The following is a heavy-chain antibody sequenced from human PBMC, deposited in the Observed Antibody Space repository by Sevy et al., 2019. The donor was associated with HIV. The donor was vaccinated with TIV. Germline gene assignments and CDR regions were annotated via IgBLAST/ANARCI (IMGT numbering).Heavy chain of an antibody. CDR1: GGSFTSFV. V-gene: IGHV1-69*13. J-gene: IGHJ6*02. D-gene: IGHD3-22*01. CDR3: ARPQYDSTGYYPLYFYAMDV. CDR2: IVTSIGPA. Sequence: ASVKVSCKASGGSFTSFVFNWVRLAPGQGLEWMGGIVTSIGPAKYAQKFQGRVTITADESTSTTYMELSSLRSEDTAIYYCARPQYDSTGYYPLYFYAMDVWGQRTTVTVSS.